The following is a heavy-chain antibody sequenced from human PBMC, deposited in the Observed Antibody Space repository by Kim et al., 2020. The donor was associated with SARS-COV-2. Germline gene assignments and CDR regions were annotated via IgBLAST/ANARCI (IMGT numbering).Heavy chain of an antibody. J-gene: IGHJ4*02. D-gene: IGHD3-16*01. V-gene: IGHV3-30*03. CDR2: ISYDGGDK. CDR1: GFTFSNYG. CDR3: AQSEQGGTDQGGGFDY. Sequence: GGSLRLSCTVSGFTFSNYGMHWVRQAPGKGLEWVAVISYDGGDKHYADSVKGRFTISRDNSKNTLYLQMNSLRAEDTAMYYCAQSEQGGTDQGGGFDYWGQGALVTVSS.